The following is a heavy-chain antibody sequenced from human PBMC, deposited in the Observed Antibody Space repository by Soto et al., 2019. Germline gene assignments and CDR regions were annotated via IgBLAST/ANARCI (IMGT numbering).Heavy chain of an antibody. CDR3: ARVRGYSGYDYTFDY. V-gene: IGHV3-13*01. CDR2: IGTAGDT. Sequence: GGSLRLSCAASGFTFSSYDMHWVRQATGKGLEWVSAIGTAGDTYYPGSVKGRFTISRENAKNSLYLQMNSLRAEHTAVYYCARVRGYSGYDYTFDYWGQGTLVTVSS. D-gene: IGHD5-12*01. J-gene: IGHJ4*02. CDR1: GFTFSSYD.